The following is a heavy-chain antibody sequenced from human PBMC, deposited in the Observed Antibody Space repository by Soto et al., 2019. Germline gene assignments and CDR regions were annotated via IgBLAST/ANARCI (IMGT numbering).Heavy chain of an antibody. CDR2: TYYSGST. J-gene: IGHJ4*02. CDR3: ARRWGRSFDY. Sequence: SETLSLTCTVSGGSISSYYWSWIRQPPGKGLEWIGYTYYSGSTNYNPSLKSRVTISVDTSKNQFSLKLSSVTAADTAVYYCARRWGRSFDYWGQGTLVTVSS. D-gene: IGHD2-15*01. V-gene: IGHV4-59*08. CDR1: GGSISSYY.